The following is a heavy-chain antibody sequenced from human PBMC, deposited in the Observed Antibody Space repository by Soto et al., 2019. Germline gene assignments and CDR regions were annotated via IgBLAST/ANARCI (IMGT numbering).Heavy chain of an antibody. CDR1: GFTFSRYA. CDR2: ISGSGGST. Sequence: HPGGSPRLSCAASGFTFSRYAMSWVRQAPGKGLEWVSAISGSGGSTYYADSVKGRFTISRDNSKNTLYLQMNSLRAEDTTVYYCAKGDQYIILPYAWEIGGKGTMATASS. V-gene: IGHV3-23*01. J-gene: IGHJ3*01. D-gene: IGHD3-16*01. CDR3: AKGDQYIILPYAWEI.